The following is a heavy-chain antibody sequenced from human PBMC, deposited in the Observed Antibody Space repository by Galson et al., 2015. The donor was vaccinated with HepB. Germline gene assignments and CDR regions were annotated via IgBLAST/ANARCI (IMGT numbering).Heavy chain of an antibody. Sequence: QSGAEVKKPGESLKIPCRTSGYSFSSYWIGWVRQMPGKGLDWMGIIYPGDSDTRYSPSFEGQVTISADKSISTAYLQWSSLKASDTAMYYCARLAGSSWHTLNWFDPWGQGTLVTVSS. D-gene: IGHD6-13*01. CDR1: GYSFSSYW. CDR2: IYPGDSDT. CDR3: ARLAGSSWHTLNWFDP. J-gene: IGHJ5*02. V-gene: IGHV5-51*01.